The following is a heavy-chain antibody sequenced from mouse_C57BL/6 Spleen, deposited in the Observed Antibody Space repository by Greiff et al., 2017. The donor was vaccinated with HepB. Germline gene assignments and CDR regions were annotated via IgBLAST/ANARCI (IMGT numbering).Heavy chain of an antibody. V-gene: IGHV6-6*01. CDR2: IRNKANNHAT. CDR3: TLIYDGYYDAMDY. J-gene: IGHJ4*01. D-gene: IGHD2-3*01. CDR1: GFTFSDAW. Sequence: EVMLVESGGGLVQPGGSMKLSCAASGFTFSDAWMDWVRQSPEKGLEWVAEIRNKANNHATYYAESVKGRFTISRDDSKSSVYLQMNSLRAEDTGIYYCTLIYDGYYDAMDYWGQGTSVTVSS.